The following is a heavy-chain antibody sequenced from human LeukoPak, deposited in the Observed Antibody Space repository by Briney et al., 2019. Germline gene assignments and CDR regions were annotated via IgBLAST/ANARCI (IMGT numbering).Heavy chain of an antibody. V-gene: IGHV1-69*04. CDR2: IIPILGIA. J-gene: IGHJ4*02. Sequence: SVKVSCKASGYTFTSYDINWVRQAPGQGLEWMGRIIPILGIANYAQKFQGRVTITADKSTSTAYMELSSLRSEDTAVYYCAREGDYYGSGSHDYWGQGTLVTVSS. CDR1: GYTFTSYD. D-gene: IGHD3-10*01. CDR3: AREGDYYGSGSHDY.